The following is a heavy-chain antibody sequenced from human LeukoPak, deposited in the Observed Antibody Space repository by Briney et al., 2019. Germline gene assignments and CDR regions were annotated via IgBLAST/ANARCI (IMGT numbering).Heavy chain of an antibody. V-gene: IGHV1-2*02. CDR2: INPNSGGT. CDR1: GYTFTGYY. Sequence: ASVKVSCKASGYTFTGYYMHWVRQAPGQGLEWMGWINPNSGGTNYAQKFQGRVTITADKSTSTAYMELSSLRSEDTAVYYCARDNDGSSFDYWGQGTLVTVSS. D-gene: IGHD6-13*01. J-gene: IGHJ4*02. CDR3: ARDNDGSSFDY.